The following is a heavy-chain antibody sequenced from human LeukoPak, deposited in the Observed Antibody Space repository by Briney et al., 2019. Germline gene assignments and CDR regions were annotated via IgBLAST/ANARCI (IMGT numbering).Heavy chain of an antibody. V-gene: IGHV3-48*04. CDR1: GGTFSTYK. J-gene: IGHJ4*02. D-gene: IGHD2-15*01. CDR2: NRSRSVAV. CDR3: LPLCGGSCYRFDY. Sequence: GGSLRLSRAASGGTFSTYKRKWGRESRGKGVGGDSDNRSRSVAVYYADCGECGFTVSRDNAKTSLYLQMNSLRAEDTAVYYCLPLCGGSCYRFDYWGQGTLVTVSS.